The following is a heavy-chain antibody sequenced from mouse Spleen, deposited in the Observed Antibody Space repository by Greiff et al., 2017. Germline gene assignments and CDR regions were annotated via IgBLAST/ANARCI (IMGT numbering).Heavy chain of an antibody. CDR3: ARDHYGPFAY. J-gene: IGHJ3*01. CDR1: GYSITSGYD. D-gene: IGHD1-2*01. V-gene: IGHV3-1*01. CDR2: ISYSGST. Sequence: EVKLQESGPGMVKPSQSLSLTCTVTGYSITSGYDWHWIRHFPGNKLEWMGYISYSGSTNYNPSLKSRISITHDTSKNHFFLKLNSVTTEDTATYYCARDHYGPFAYWGQGTLVTVSA.